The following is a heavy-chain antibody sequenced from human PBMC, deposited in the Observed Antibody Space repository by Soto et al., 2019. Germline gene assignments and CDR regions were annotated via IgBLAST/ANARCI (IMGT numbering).Heavy chain of an antibody. CDR1: GGSISSGGYY. V-gene: IGHV4-31*03. Sequence: LSLTCTVSGGSISSGGYYWSWIRQHPGKGLEWIGYIYYSGSTYYNPSLKSRVTISVDTSKNQFSLKLSSVTAADTAVYFCARVRAGCSRASCFLDDWGRGTLVTVSS. D-gene: IGHD2-2*01. CDR2: IYYSGST. J-gene: IGHJ4*02. CDR3: ARVRAGCSRASCFLDD.